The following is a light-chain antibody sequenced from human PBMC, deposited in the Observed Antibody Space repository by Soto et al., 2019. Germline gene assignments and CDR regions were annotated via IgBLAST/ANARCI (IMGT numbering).Light chain of an antibody. Sequence: DIQMTQSPSSLSASVGDRITITCRASENIARHLNWYQQKPGKAPNLLIYAAYNLQNGVPLQFRGGRSGTDFTLTISNLQAEDVATYYCQQSYSTLSITFGQGTRLEIK. CDR1: ENIARH. J-gene: IGKJ5*01. CDR2: AAY. CDR3: QQSYSTLSIT. V-gene: IGKV1-39*01.